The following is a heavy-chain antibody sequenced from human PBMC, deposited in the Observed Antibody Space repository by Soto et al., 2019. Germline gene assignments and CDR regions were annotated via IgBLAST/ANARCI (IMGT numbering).Heavy chain of an antibody. Sequence: LSLTCSVYGGSFSGYYWSWIRQPPGKGLEWIGEINHSGSTNYNPSLKSRVTISVDTSKNQFSLKLSSVTAADTAVYYCARVRHSSSPLNFDYWGQGTLVTVS. CDR3: ARVRHSSSPLNFDY. J-gene: IGHJ4*02. V-gene: IGHV4-34*01. D-gene: IGHD6-6*01. CDR1: GGSFSGYY. CDR2: INHSGST.